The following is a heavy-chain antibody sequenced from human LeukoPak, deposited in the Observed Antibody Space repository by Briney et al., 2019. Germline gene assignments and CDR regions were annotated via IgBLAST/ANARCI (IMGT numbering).Heavy chain of an antibody. J-gene: IGHJ4*02. CDR3: ARAPLIQGCESTSCYSFGYFDY. CDR1: GGTFSSYA. CDR2: TIPILGIA. V-gene: IGHV1-69*04. D-gene: IGHD2-2*01. Sequence: ASVKVSCKASGGTFSSYAISWVRQAPGQGLEGMGRTIPILGIANYAQKFQGRVTITADKSTSTAYMELSSLRSEDTAVYYCARAPLIQGCESTSCYSFGYFDYWGQGTLVTVSS.